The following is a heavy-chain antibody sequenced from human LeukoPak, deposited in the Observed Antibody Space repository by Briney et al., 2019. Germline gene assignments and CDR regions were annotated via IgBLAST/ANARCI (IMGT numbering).Heavy chain of an antibody. CDR1: GFTFSSYS. CDR2: ISSSSSYI. V-gene: IGHV3-21*01. D-gene: IGHD5-12*01. J-gene: IGHJ4*02. Sequence: PGGSLRLSCAASGFTFSSYSMNWVRQAPGKGLEWVSSISSSSSYIYYADSVKGRFTISRDNAKNSLYLQMNSLRAEDTAVYYCARDLLRDIVATIMAYWGQGTLVTVSS. CDR3: ARDLLRDIVATIMAY.